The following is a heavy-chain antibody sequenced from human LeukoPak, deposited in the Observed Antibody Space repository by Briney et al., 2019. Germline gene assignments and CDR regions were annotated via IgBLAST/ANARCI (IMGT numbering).Heavy chain of an antibody. V-gene: IGHV1-2*02. CDR3: ATATRYNSSSWNDAFDI. J-gene: IGHJ3*02. CDR1: GYTFTDFY. CDR2: INPNSGGT. D-gene: IGHD6-13*01. Sequence: GASVKVSCKASGYTFTDFYMHWVRQAPGQGLEWMGWINPNSGGTNYAQKFQGRVTMTRDTSISTAYMEASRLRSDDTAVYYCATATRYNSSSWNDAFDIWGQGTMVTVSS.